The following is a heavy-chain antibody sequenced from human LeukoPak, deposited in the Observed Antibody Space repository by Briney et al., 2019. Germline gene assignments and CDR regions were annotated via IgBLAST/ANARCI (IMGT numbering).Heavy chain of an antibody. Sequence: GGSLRLSCAASGFTFSSYAMSWVRQAPGKGLEWVSVIAGSDGFTQYADSVKGRFTISRDNSKNAVYLQMNRLRVEDTALYYCVRSLDYWGQGTLVTVSS. V-gene: IGHV3-23*01. CDR3: VRSLDY. CDR1: GFTFSSYA. J-gene: IGHJ4*02. CDR2: IAGSDGFT.